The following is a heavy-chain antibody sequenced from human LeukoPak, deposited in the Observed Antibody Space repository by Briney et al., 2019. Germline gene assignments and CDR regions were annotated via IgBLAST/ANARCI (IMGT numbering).Heavy chain of an antibody. Sequence: SGGSLRLSCAASGFTFSSYDMHWVRQATGKGLEWVSAIGTAGDTYYPGSVKGRFTISRENAKNSLYLQMNSLRAGDTAVYYCARGRHIVVVTENWYFDLWGRGTLVTVSS. CDR1: GFTFSSYD. V-gene: IGHV3-13*04. J-gene: IGHJ2*01. CDR3: ARGRHIVVVTENWYFDL. D-gene: IGHD2-21*02. CDR2: IGTAGDT.